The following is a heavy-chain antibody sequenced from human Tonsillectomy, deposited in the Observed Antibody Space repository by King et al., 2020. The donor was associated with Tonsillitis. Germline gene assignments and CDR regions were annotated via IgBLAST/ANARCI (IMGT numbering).Heavy chain of an antibody. V-gene: IGHV5-51*01. CDR1: GYSFTNYW. D-gene: IGHD3-10*02. CDR2: IYPGDSDT. J-gene: IGHJ3*02. CDR3: ARHLFGAHDAFDI. Sequence: QLVQSGAEVKKPGESLKISCKGSGYSFTNYWSGWVRRMPGKVLEWRGIIYPGDSDTRYSPYFQGQVTIPADKSITTAYLQWSRLKASDTAMYYCARHLFGAHDAFDIWGQGTMVTVSS.